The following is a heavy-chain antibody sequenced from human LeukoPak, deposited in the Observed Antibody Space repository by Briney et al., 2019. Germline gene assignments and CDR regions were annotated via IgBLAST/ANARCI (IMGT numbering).Heavy chain of an antibody. CDR1: GGSFSGYY. J-gene: IGHJ6*02. CDR2: INHSGST. CDR3: ARGRVRGVIIGYYGMDV. Sequence: SETLSLTCAVYGGSFSGYYWSWIRQPPGKGLEWIGEINHSGSTNYNPSLKSRVTISVDTSKNQFSLKLRSVTAADTAVYYCARGRVRGVIIGYYGMDVWGQGTTVTVSS. V-gene: IGHV4-34*01. D-gene: IGHD3-10*01.